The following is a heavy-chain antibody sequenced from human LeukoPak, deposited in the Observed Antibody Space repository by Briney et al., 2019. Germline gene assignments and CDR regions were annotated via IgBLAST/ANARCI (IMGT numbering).Heavy chain of an antibody. CDR3: AVCYYDSSGYWIPLDY. D-gene: IGHD3-22*01. J-gene: IGHJ4*02. Sequence: KSSETLSLTCAVSGGSISSTNWWSWVRQPPGQGLEWIGEIYHSGSTNYNPSLKSRVTISVDKSKNQFSLKLSSVTAADTAVYYCAVCYYDSSGYWIPLDYWGQGTLVTVSS. CDR2: IYHSGST. CDR1: GGSISSTNW. V-gene: IGHV4-4*02.